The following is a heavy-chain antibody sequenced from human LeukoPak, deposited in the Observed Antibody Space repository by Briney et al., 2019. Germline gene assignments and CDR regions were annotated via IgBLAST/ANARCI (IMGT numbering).Heavy chain of an antibody. CDR2: ISGSGGST. D-gene: IGHD1-14*01. CDR1: GFTFSSYA. Sequence: PGGSLRLSCAASGFTFSSYAMSWVRQAPGKGLEWVSVISGSGGSTFYADSVKGRFTISRDNSKNTVNLQMDNLRGEDTAVYHCAKDKGRGGNQPFDYWGQGILVTVSS. V-gene: IGHV3-23*01. J-gene: IGHJ4*02. CDR3: AKDKGRGGNQPFDY.